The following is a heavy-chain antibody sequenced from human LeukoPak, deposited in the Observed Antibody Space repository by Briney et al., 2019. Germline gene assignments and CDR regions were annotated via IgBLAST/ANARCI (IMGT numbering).Heavy chain of an antibody. CDR2: INPNSGGT. J-gene: IGHJ5*02. V-gene: IGHV1-2*02. CDR3: AKDQLERPQKNWFDP. CDR1: GYTFTGYY. D-gene: IGHD1-1*01. Sequence: ASVKVSCKASGYTFTGYYMHWVRQAPGQGLEWMGWINPNSGGTNYAQKFQGRVTMTRNTSISTAYMELSSLRAEDTAVYYCAKDQLERPQKNWFDPWGQGTLVTVSS.